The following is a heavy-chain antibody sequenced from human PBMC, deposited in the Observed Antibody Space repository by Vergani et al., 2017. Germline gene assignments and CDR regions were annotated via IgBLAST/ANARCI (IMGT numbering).Heavy chain of an antibody. CDR2: ISYDGSNK. CDR1: GFTFSSYG. J-gene: IGHJ4*02. Sequence: VQLLESGGGLVQPGGSLRLSCAASGFTFSSYGMHWVRQAPGKGLEWVAVISYDGSNKYYADSVKGRFTISRDNSKNTLYLQMNSLRAEDTAVYYCAKTEGIVLMVYAHYYFDYWGQGTLVTVSS. D-gene: IGHD2-8*01. V-gene: IGHV3-30*18. CDR3: AKTEGIVLMVYAHYYFDY.